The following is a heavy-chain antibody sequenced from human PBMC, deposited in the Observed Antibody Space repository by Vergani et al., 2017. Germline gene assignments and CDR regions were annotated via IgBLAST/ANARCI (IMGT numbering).Heavy chain of an antibody. V-gene: IGHV4-30-2*01. D-gene: IGHD6-19*01. Sequence: QLQLQESGSGLVKPSQTLSLTCAVSGGSISSGGYSWSWIRQPPGKGLEWIGYIYHSGSTYYNPSLKRRVTISVDRSKNQFSLKLSSVTAADPAVYYCASGRSGWYLGAYGMKVWGKGTTVSVVS. J-gene: IGHJ6*01. CDR2: IYHSGST. CDR1: GGSISSGGYS. CDR3: ASGRSGWYLGAYGMKV.